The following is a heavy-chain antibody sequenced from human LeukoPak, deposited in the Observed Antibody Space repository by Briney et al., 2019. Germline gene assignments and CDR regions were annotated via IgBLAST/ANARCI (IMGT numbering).Heavy chain of an antibody. CDR3: AKPYYYDSSGYPPDAFDI. Sequence: GGSLRLSCAASGFTVSSNYMSWVRQAPGRGLEWVSVIYSGGSTYYADSVKGRFTISRDNSKNTLYLQMNSLRAEDTAVYYCAKPYYYDSSGYPPDAFDIWGQGTMVTVSS. J-gene: IGHJ3*02. CDR2: IYSGGST. CDR1: GFTVSSNY. V-gene: IGHV3-66*04. D-gene: IGHD3-22*01.